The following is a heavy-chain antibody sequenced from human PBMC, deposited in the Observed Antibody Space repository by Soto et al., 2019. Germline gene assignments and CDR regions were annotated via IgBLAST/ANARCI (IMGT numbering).Heavy chain of an antibody. Sequence: QVQLVESGGGLVKPGGSLTLSCAASGFTFSDYYMSWIRQAPGKGLEWISYISTSSKTIYYADSVKGRFTISRDNAKNSVYLHLNSRRAEDTVVYYCARDLYYVAYWGQGTLVTVSS. CDR3: ARDLYYVAY. CDR1: GFTFSDYY. J-gene: IGHJ4*02. CDR2: ISTSSKTI. V-gene: IGHV3-11*01. D-gene: IGHD3-16*01.